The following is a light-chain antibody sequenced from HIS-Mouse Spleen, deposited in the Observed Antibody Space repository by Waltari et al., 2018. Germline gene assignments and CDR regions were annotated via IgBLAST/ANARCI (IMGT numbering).Light chain of an antibody. CDR3: CSYAGSYGYV. J-gene: IGLJ1*01. Sequence: QSALTQPRSVSGSPGQSVTISCTGTSSDVGGYNYVSCYQQHPGKAPKLMIYDVSTRPSGVPDRFSGSKSGNTASLTISGLQAEDEADYYCCSYAGSYGYVFGTGTKVTVL. CDR2: DVS. CDR1: SSDVGGYNY. V-gene: IGLV2-11*01.